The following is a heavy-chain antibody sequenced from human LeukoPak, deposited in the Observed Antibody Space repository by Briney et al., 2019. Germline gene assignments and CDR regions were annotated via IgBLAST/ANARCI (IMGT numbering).Heavy chain of an antibody. D-gene: IGHD3-22*01. Sequence: GESLKISCKGSGYSFTSYWIGWVRQMPGKGLEWMGIIYPGDSDTRYSPSFQGQVTISADKSISTAYLQWSSLKASDTAIYYCARRRDFDTSGSYRGDAFDIWGQGTMVTVSS. CDR2: IYPGDSDT. CDR3: ARRRDFDTSGSYRGDAFDI. J-gene: IGHJ3*02. CDR1: GYSFTSYW. V-gene: IGHV5-51*01.